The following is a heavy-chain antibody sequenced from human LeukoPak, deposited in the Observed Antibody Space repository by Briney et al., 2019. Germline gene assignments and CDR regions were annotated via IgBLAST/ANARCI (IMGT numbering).Heavy chain of an antibody. CDR1: GFTSSSYE. Sequence: GGSLRLSCAASGFTSSSYEMNWVRQAPGKGLEWVSYISSSGSTIYYADSVKGRFTISRDNAKNSLYLQMNSLRAEDTAVYYCASGADFWSGPNWFDPWGQGTLVTVSS. J-gene: IGHJ5*02. CDR2: ISSSGSTI. CDR3: ASGADFWSGPNWFDP. D-gene: IGHD3-3*01. V-gene: IGHV3-48*03.